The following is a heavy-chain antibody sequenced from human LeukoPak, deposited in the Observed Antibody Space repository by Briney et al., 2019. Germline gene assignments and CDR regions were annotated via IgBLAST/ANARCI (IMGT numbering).Heavy chain of an antibody. CDR3: AKSLEYCGGGRCGGDWFDP. D-gene: IGHD2-15*01. V-gene: IGHV3-30-3*02. CDR1: GFTFSSYA. J-gene: IGHJ5*02. Sequence: PGRSLRLSCAASGFTFSSYAMHWVRQAPGKGLEWVAVISYDGSNKYYADSVKGRFTISRDNSKNTMYLQINSLRPEDTAVYYCAKSLEYCGGGRCGGDWFDPWGLGALVTVSS. CDR2: ISYDGSNK.